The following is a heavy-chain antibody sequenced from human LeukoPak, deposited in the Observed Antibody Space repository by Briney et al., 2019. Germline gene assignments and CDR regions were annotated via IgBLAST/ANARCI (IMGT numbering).Heavy chain of an antibody. CDR2: TSAYNGNT. CDR3: ARAGTSGSYYWYFDL. J-gene: IGHJ2*01. D-gene: IGHD1-26*01. CDR1: GYTFISYG. V-gene: IGHV1-18*01. Sequence: ASVKVSCKASGYTFISYGISWVRQAPGQGLEWMGWTSAYNGNTNYAQKFQGRVTMTTDTSTSTAYMELRSLRSDDTAVYYCARAGTSGSYYWYFDLWGRGTLVTVSS.